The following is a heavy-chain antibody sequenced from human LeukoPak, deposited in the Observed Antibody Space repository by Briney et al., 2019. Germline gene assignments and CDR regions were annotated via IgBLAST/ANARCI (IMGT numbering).Heavy chain of an antibody. J-gene: IGHJ4*02. D-gene: IGHD5-12*01. CDR3: ARALYSGHADLFDS. Sequence: GVSLRLSCAASGFTVSGTYMSWVRQAPGKGLEWVSVIYSGGNTYYADSVKGRFAISRDQSKNTLYLQMNSLRAEDTAVYYCARALYSGHADLFDSWGQGTLVTVSS. CDR1: GFTVSGTY. V-gene: IGHV3-66*01. CDR2: IYSGGNT.